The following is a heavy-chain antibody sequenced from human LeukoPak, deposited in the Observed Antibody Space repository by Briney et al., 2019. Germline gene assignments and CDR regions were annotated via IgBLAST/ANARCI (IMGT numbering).Heavy chain of an antibody. D-gene: IGHD5-18*01. CDR3: ATIKRGNIYGYFDF. J-gene: IGHJ4*02. CDR1: GGSMNSHY. V-gene: IGHV4-59*11. CDR2: MLDTVTT. Sequence: SETLSLTCTVSGGSMNSHYWSWIRQPPGKGMEWIGYMLDTVTTKDNPSLKSRFTLSADTSKNQFSLRLTSVTAADTAVYYCATIKRGNIYGYFDFWGQGILVTVSS.